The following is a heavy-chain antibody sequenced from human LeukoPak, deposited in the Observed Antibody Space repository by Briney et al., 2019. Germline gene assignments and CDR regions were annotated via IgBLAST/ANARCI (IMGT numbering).Heavy chain of an antibody. D-gene: IGHD3-16*02. Sequence: GGSLRLSCAASGFTFSSYWMHWVRQAPGKGLVWVSRIDIDGSGTTYADSVKGRFTISRDNSKNTLYLQMNSLRAEDTAVYYCAKVGRRYRPYYYYMDVWGKGTTVTVSS. J-gene: IGHJ6*03. CDR3: AKVGRRYRPYYYYMDV. CDR2: IDIDGSGT. CDR1: GFTFSSYW. V-gene: IGHV3-74*01.